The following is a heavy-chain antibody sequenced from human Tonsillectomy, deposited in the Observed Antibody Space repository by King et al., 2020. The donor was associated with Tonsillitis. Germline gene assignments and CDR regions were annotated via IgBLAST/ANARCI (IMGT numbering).Heavy chain of an antibody. CDR1: GFNFDDYT. D-gene: IGHD4-17*01. V-gene: IGHV3-43*01. Sequence: QLVQSGGVVKQPGGSLRLSCTASGFNFDDYTMHWVRHAPGKGLEWISLIGWDGSSTYYADSVKGRFTISRDNSKNSLYLQMNSLRTEDTALYYCAKDGSGRDYGALYYFAYWGQGTLVTVSS. CDR3: AKDGSGRDYGALYYFAY. CDR2: IGWDGSST. J-gene: IGHJ4*02.